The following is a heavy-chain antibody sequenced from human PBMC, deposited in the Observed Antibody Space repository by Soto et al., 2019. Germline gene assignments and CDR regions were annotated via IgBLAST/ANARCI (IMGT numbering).Heavy chain of an antibody. CDR3: ARGVENIVVVLDVFGYYGMDV. V-gene: IGHV1-3*01. J-gene: IGHJ6*02. CDR1: GYSFTSYA. CDR2: INAGNGNT. D-gene: IGHD2-2*01. Sequence: QVQLVQSGAEVKKPGASVKVSCKASGYSFTSYAIYWVRQAPGQRLEWMGWINAGNGNTKYSQKLQGRVTFTGDTSVSTAHMELRSLRSEDTAVYFCARGVENIVVVLDVFGYYGMDVWGQGTTVTVSS.